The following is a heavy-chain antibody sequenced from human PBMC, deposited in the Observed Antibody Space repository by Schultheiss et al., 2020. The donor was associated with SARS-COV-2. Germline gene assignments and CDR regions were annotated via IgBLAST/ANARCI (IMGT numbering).Heavy chain of an antibody. CDR3: AREAPRWGGIAVAGTGDAEYNWFDP. Sequence: SETLSLTCAISGDSVSSNSAAWNWIRQSPSRGLEWLGRTYYRSKWYNDYAVSVKSRITINPDTSKNQFSLQLNSVTPEDTAVYYCAREAPRWGGIAVAGTGDAEYNWFDPWGQGTLVTVSS. V-gene: IGHV6-1*01. CDR2: TYYRSKWYN. J-gene: IGHJ5*02. CDR1: GDSVSSNSAA. D-gene: IGHD6-19*01.